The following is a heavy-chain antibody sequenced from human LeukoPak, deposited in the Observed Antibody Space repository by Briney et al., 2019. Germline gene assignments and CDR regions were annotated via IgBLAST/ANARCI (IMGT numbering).Heavy chain of an antibody. Sequence: PGGSLRLSCAASGITFSIYSMNWVRQAPGKGLEWVAVISYDGSNKYYADSVKGRFTISRDNSKDTLYLQMNSLGAEDTAVYYCAKDGYYCGGDCYYEIYYFDYWGQGTLVTVSS. V-gene: IGHV3-30*18. CDR1: GITFSIYS. J-gene: IGHJ4*02. CDR3: AKDGYYCGGDCYYEIYYFDY. D-gene: IGHD2-21*02. CDR2: ISYDGSNK.